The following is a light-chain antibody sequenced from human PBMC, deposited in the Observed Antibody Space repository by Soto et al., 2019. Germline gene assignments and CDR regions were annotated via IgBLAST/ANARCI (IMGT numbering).Light chain of an antibody. V-gene: IGKV3-20*01. J-gene: IGKJ4*01. Sequence: IVLTQSPGTLSLSPGERATLSCRASQSVTSKYLAWFQQKPGQAPRLLLDDVSTRATGFPDRFSGSGSGTDFTLTISRLEPEDFAVYYCQQYGESPTFGGGTKVEIK. CDR3: QQYGESPT. CDR1: QSVTSKY. CDR2: DVS.